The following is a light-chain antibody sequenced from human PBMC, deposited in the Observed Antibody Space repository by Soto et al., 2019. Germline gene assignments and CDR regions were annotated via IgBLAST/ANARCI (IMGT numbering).Light chain of an antibody. V-gene: IGKV1-39*01. CDR1: QNVWTH. J-gene: IGKJ2*01. CDR2: GSS. CDR3: QQSFYIPRT. Sequence: DIQMTQSPPSLSASVGDRVTITCRTSQNVWTHLNWYQHKPGQAPRLLLSGSSDLVDGVPARFSGRGSGSDFSLTIASLQPEDFATYYCQQSFYIPRTFGQGTKVEIK.